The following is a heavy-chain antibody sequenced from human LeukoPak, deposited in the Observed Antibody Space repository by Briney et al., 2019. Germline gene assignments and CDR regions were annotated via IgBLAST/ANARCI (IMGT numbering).Heavy chain of an antibody. J-gene: IGHJ4*02. CDR2: ISYDGNNE. V-gene: IGHV3-30*18. Sequence: GRSLRLSCAASGFTFTTYGMHWVRQAPGKGLEWVAVISYDGNNEYYADSVRGRFTISRDNSKNTLYLQMNSLRAEDTAVYYCAKDRIAAAGDLDYWGQGTLVTVSS. D-gene: IGHD6-13*01. CDR3: AKDRIAAAGDLDY. CDR1: GFTFTTYG.